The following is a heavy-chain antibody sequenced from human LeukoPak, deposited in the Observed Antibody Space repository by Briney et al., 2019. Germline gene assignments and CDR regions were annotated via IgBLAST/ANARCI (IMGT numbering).Heavy chain of an antibody. D-gene: IGHD4-23*01. V-gene: IGHV3-7*01. CDR3: ARDRGGPFDY. J-gene: IGHJ4*02. CDR1: GFTLSSYW. Sequence: GGSLRLSCAASGFTLSSYWMSWVRQAPGKGLEWVANIKQDGSEKYYVDSVKGRFTISRDNAKNSLYLQMNSLRAEDTAVYYCARDRGGPFDYWGQGTLVTVSS. CDR2: IKQDGSEK.